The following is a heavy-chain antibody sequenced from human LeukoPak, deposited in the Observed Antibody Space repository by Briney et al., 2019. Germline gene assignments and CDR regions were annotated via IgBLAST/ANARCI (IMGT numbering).Heavy chain of an antibody. CDR3: ARHDHYSNTLTSFGY. Sequence: SETLSLTCTVSGGSISSYYWSWIRQPPGKGLEWIGYIYYSGSTHYNPSLRSRVTISVDTSKNQFSLKLTSLTAADTAVYYCARHDHYSNTLTSFGYWGQGTLVTVSS. CDR1: GGSISSYY. D-gene: IGHD6-13*01. CDR2: IYYSGST. V-gene: IGHV4-59*08. J-gene: IGHJ4*02.